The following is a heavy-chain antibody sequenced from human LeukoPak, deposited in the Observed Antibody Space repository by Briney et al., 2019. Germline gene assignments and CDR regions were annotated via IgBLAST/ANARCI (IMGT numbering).Heavy chain of an antibody. D-gene: IGHD5-18*01. V-gene: IGHV3-23*01. CDR1: GFTFSSYA. CDR3: AKPRGYSYGADY. J-gene: IGHJ4*02. CDR2: ISGSGGST. Sequence: GASLRLSCAASGFTFSSYAMSWVCQAPGKGLEWVSAISGSGGSTYYADSVKGRFTISRDNSKNTLYLQMNSLRAEDTAVYYCAKPRGYSYGADYWGQGTLVTVSS.